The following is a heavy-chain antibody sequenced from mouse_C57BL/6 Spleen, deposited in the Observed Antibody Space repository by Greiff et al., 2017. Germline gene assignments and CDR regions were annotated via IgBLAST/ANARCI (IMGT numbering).Heavy chain of an antibody. Sequence: EVQLQESGGGLVKPGGSLKLSCAASGFTFSSYTMSWVRQTPEKRLEWVATISGGGGNTYYPDSVKGRFTISRDNAKNTLYLQMSSLRSEDTALYYCARRGTAYFDYWGQGTTLTVSS. CDR2: ISGGGGNT. V-gene: IGHV5-9*01. CDR3: ARRGTAYFDY. CDR1: GFTFSSYT. D-gene: IGHD1-2*01. J-gene: IGHJ2*01.